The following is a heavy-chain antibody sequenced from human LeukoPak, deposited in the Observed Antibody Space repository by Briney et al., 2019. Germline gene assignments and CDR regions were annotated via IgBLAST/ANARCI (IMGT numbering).Heavy chain of an antibody. CDR3: ARQFGEGTLDY. D-gene: IGHD3-3*01. Sequence: PSETLSLTCTVSGGSISSYYWSWIRQPPGKGLEWIGYIHYSGSTNYNPPLKSRVTISVDTSKNQFSLKLSSVTAADTAVYYCARQFGEGTLDYWGQGTLVTVSS. CDR1: GGSISSYY. V-gene: IGHV4-59*08. J-gene: IGHJ4*02. CDR2: IHYSGST.